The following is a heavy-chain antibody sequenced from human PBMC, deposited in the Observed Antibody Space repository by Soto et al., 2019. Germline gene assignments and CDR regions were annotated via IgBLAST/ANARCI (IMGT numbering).Heavy chain of an antibody. CDR3: ARAGNSYATGWFDP. J-gene: IGHJ5*02. V-gene: IGHV4-59*01. CDR2: AFSSGTT. Sequence: SETLSLTCTVSGGSMNKNYWSWIRQPPGKGLEWIGFAFSSGTTRYNASLKSRVTISVDTSKNQFSLELTSVTAADTVMYYCARAGNSYATGWFDPWGQGTLVTVSS. D-gene: IGHD5-18*01. CDR1: GGSMNKNY.